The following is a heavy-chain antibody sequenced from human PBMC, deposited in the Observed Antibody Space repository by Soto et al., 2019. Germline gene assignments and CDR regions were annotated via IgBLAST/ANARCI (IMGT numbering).Heavy chain of an antibody. V-gene: IGHV4-31*03. CDR2: IYYSGST. D-gene: IGHD3-22*01. Sequence: QVQLQESGPGLVKPSQTLSLTCTVSGGSISSGGYYWSWIRQHPGKGLEWIGYIYYSGSTYYNPSLKRRVTISVDTSKNQFSLKLSSVTAADTAVYYCARRSMRVMAGFDPWGQGTLVTVSS. CDR3: ARRSMRVMAGFDP. CDR1: GGSISSGGYY. J-gene: IGHJ5*02.